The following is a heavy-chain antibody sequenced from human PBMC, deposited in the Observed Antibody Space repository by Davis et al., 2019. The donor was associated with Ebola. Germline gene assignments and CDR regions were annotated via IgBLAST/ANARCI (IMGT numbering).Heavy chain of an antibody. Sequence: AASVKVSCKTSGYTFTAYFIHWVRRAPGEGLEWMGWINPNTGGTNSAQKFQGRVTMTRATSMTTAYMELNGLRSDDTAVYYCARAVPATQNLDYWGQGILVTVSS. V-gene: IGHV1-2*02. CDR2: INPNTGGT. D-gene: IGHD2-15*01. CDR3: ARAVPATQNLDY. J-gene: IGHJ4*02. CDR1: GYTFTAYF.